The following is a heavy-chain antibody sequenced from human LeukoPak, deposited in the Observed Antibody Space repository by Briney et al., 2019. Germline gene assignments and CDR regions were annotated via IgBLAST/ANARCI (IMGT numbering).Heavy chain of an antibody. CDR3: ARPYSSGWRGAFDI. J-gene: IGHJ3*02. CDR1: GGSISSYY. V-gene: IGHV4-59*01. D-gene: IGHD6-25*01. CDR2: IYYSGST. Sequence: SETLSLTCTVSGGSISSYYWSWIRQPPGKGLEWIGYIYYSGSTNYNPSLMSRVTISVDTSKNQFSLRLNSVTAADTAVYYCARPYSSGWRGAFDIWGQGTMVTVSS.